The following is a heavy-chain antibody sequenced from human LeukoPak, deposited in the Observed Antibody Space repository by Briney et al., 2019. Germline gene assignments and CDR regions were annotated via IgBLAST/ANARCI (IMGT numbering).Heavy chain of an antibody. Sequence: GSLRLSCAASGFTFSTYWMHWVRQAPGKGLLWVSRINTDGSITNYADSVKGRFTISRDNAKNTLYLQMNSLRSEDTAVYYCARVPPSVGEATGEYFQDWGQGTLVTVSS. D-gene: IGHD1-26*01. CDR2: INTDGSIT. CDR1: GFTFSTYW. V-gene: IGHV3-74*01. CDR3: ARVPPSVGEATGEYFQD. J-gene: IGHJ1*01.